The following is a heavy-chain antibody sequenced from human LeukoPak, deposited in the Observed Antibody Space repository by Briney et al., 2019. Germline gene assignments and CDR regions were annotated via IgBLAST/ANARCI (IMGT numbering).Heavy chain of an antibody. V-gene: IGHV3-30*02. CDR3: AKDYKMGIFGEGYFDY. D-gene: IGHD3-3*01. Sequence: GGSLRLSCAASGFTFSSYGMHWVRQAPGKGLEWVAFIRYDGSNKYYADSVKGRFTISRDNSKNTLYLQMNSLRAEDTAVYYCAKDYKMGIFGEGYFDYWGQGTLVTVSS. CDR2: IRYDGSNK. CDR1: GFTFSSYG. J-gene: IGHJ4*02.